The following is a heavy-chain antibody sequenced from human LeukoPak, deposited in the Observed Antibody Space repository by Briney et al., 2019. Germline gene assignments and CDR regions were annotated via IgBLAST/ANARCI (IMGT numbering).Heavy chain of an antibody. V-gene: IGHV3-53*01. CDR2: IYSGGST. D-gene: IGHD3-10*01. CDR3: ARELYGSGSSRPHYYYYYYYMDV. CDR1: GFTVSSNY. Sequence: PGGSLRLSCAASGFTVSSNYMSWVRQAPGMGLEWVSVIYSGGSTYYADSVKGRFTISRDNSKNTLYLQMNSLRAEDTAVYYCARELYGSGSSRPHYYYYYYYMDVWGKGTTVTVSS. J-gene: IGHJ6*03.